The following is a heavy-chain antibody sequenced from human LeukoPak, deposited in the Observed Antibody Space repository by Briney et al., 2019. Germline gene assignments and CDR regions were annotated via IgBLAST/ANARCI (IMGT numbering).Heavy chain of an antibody. J-gene: IGHJ6*03. D-gene: IGHD4/OR15-4a*01. CDR3: ARDHLPAGAPGYYMDV. Sequence: KPSETLSLTCTVSGGSISSYYWSWIRQPAGKGLEWIGRIYSTGSTNYNPSLKSRVTMSVDTSKNQFSLMLRSVTAADTAVYYCARDHLPAGAPGYYMDVWGKGTTVTVSS. V-gene: IGHV4-4*07. CDR2: IYSTGST. CDR1: GGSISSYY.